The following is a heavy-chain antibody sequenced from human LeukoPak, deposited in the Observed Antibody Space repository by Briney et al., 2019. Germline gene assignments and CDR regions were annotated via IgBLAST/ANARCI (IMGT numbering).Heavy chain of an antibody. V-gene: IGHV3-21*01. D-gene: IGHD3-10*02. CDR2: ISSSGAYI. J-gene: IGHJ6*04. CDR1: GFTFSSYA. CDR3: AELGITMIGGV. Sequence: GGSLRLSCAASGFTFSSYAMSWIRQAPGKGLEWVSSISSSGAYIYYADLVEGRFTISRDNGKNSLYLQMNSLRAEDTAVYYCAELGITMIGGVWGKGTTVTISS.